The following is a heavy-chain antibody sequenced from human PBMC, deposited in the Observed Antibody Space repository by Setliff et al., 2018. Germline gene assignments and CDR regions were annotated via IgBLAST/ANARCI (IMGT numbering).Heavy chain of an antibody. CDR1: GGSISISGYF. Sequence: SETLSLTCTVSGGSISISGYFWGWIRQPPGKGLEWIGSTSYSGTTYSNSSLKSRLSISVDTSKNQFSLRLTSVTAADTAVYSCARHSNTWPVDFWGQGTLVTVSS. J-gene: IGHJ4*02. V-gene: IGHV4-39*01. CDR3: ARHSNTWPVDF. CDR2: TSYSGTT.